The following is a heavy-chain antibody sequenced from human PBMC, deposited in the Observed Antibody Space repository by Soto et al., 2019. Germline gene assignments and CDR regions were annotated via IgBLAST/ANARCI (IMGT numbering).Heavy chain of an antibody. CDR3: ARIWYNFGHHGFDL. D-gene: IGHD1-1*01. V-gene: IGHV4-59*13. CDR1: GASISDNS. Sequence: QVQLQESGPGLVKPSEALSLACNVSGASISDNSWTWIRQPPGKGLEWIGYVYKSGTTKYDPSLKSRVTLSLDTAKNQFFLRLSSVTAADTAVYYCARIWYNFGHHGFDLWGRGTLVTVSS. CDR2: VYKSGTT. J-gene: IGHJ4*02.